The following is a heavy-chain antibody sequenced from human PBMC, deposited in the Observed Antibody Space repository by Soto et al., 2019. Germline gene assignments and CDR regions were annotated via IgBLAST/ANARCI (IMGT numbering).Heavy chain of an antibody. J-gene: IGHJ6*02. CDR2: IIPIFGTA. Sequence: ASVKVSCKASGYTFTSYYMHWVRQAPGQGLEWMGGIIPIFGTANYAQKFQGRVTITADESTSTAYMELSSLRSEDTAVYYCASFRGAPDYYYGMDVWGQGTTVTVSS. V-gene: IGHV1-69*13. CDR3: ASFRGAPDYYYGMDV. CDR1: GYTFTSYY. D-gene: IGHD3-16*01.